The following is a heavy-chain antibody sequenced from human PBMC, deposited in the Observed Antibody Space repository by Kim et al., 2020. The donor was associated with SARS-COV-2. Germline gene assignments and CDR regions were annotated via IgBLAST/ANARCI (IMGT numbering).Heavy chain of an antibody. CDR2: IYSGGST. D-gene: IGHD3-9*01. Sequence: GGSLRLSCAASGFTVSSNYMSWVRQAPGKGLEWVSVIYSGGSTYYADSVKGRFTISRDNSKNTLYLQMNSLRAEDTAVYYCARAFNPSYYDILTGTMGGPLDYWGQGTLVTVSS. V-gene: IGHV3-53*01. J-gene: IGHJ4*02. CDR3: ARAFNPSYYDILTGTMGGPLDY. CDR1: GFTVSSNY.